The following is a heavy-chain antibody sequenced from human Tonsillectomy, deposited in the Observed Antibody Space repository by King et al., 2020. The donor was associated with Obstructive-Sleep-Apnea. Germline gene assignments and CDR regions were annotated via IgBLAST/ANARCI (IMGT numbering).Heavy chain of an antibody. Sequence: QLVQSGAEVKKPGSSVKVSCKASGGTFSSYAISWVRQAPGQGLEWMGGIIPILGIANYAQKFQGRVTITADKSMSTAYMELSSLRSEDTAVYYCASPPLGYCSSTSCYAGTPIDYYYYGMDVWGQGTTVTVSS. CDR1: GGTFSSYA. J-gene: IGHJ6*02. CDR2: IIPILGIA. CDR3: ASPPLGYCSSTSCYAGTPIDYYYYGMDV. V-gene: IGHV1-69*04. D-gene: IGHD2-2*01.